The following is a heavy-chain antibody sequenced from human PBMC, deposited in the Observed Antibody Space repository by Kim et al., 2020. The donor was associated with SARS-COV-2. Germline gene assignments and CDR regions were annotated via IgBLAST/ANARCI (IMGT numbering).Heavy chain of an antibody. D-gene: IGHD6-19*01. V-gene: IGHV3-49*03. Sequence: GGSLRLSCTASGFTFGDYAMSWFRQAPGKGLEWVGFIRSKAYGGTTEYAASVKGRFTISRDDSKSIAYLQMNSLKTEDTAVYYCTRVGVIMGKAVAYYGMDVWGQGTTVTVSS. J-gene: IGHJ6*02. CDR3: TRVGVIMGKAVAYYGMDV. CDR1: GFTFGDYA. CDR2: IRSKAYGGTT.